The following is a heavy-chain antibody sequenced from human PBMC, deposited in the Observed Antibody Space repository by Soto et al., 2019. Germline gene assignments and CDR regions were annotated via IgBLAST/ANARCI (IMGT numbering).Heavy chain of an antibody. CDR3: ARDAWVAYYYGSGTGYFDY. CDR2: IIPIFGTA. D-gene: IGHD3-10*01. CDR1: GGTFSSYA. J-gene: IGHJ4*02. V-gene: IGHV1-69*13. Sequence: ASVKVSCTASGGTFSSYAISWVRQAPGQGLEWMGGIIPIFGTANYAQKFQGRVAITADESTSTAYMELSSLRSEDTAVYYCARDAWVAYYYGSGTGYFDYWGQGTLVTV.